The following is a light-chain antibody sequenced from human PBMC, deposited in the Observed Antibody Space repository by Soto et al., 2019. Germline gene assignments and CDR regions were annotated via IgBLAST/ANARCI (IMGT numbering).Light chain of an antibody. CDR1: QGISSY. V-gene: IGKV1-8*01. CDR2: AAY. J-gene: IGKJ5*01. CDR3: QQYYSYPIT. Sequence: AIRMTQSPSSLSASTGDRVTITCRASQGISSYLAWYQQKPGKAHKLLIYAAYTLQSGVQSRFSGSGSGTDFTLTISCLQSEDFATYYCQQYYSYPITFGQGTRLEI.